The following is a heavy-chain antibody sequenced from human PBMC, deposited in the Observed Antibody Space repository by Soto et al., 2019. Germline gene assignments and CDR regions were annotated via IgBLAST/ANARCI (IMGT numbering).Heavy chain of an antibody. CDR3: ARDRNHGLDN. D-gene: IGHD1-1*01. J-gene: IGHJ4*02. CDR2: ISANSGNT. V-gene: IGHV1-18*01. CDR1: GYTFISNG. Sequence: QVQLVQSGAEVKKPGASVKVSCKASGYTFISNGISWVRQAPGQGLEWMGWISANSGNTNYAQKLQGRVIMTTETSTTTAYMELRSLRSDDTAVYYCARDRNHGLDNWGQGTLVTVSS.